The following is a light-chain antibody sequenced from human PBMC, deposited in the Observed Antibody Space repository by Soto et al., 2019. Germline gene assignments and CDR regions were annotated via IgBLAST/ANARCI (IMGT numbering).Light chain of an antibody. J-gene: IGLJ1*01. CDR1: TSNIGAPYD. CDR2: GDN. CDR3: QSYDISLHNYV. Sequence: QAVVTQPPSVSGAPGQRVSISCTGSTSNIGAPYDVHWYQHLPGTAPKLLIFGDNNRPSGVPDRFSGSKSGTSASLAITRLPAEDEADYYCQSYDISLHNYVFGTGTKVTVL. V-gene: IGLV1-40*01.